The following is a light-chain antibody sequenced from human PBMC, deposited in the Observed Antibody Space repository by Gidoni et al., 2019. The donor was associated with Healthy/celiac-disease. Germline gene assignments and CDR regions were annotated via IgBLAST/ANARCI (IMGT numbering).Light chain of an antibody. CDR1: SSNSGAGYD. CDR2: GNS. J-gene: IGLJ2*01. CDR3: QSYDSSLSGVV. Sequence: QSVQTQPPSVSGAPGQRVTISCTGSSSNSGAGYDVHWYQQLPGTAPKLLIYGNSNRPSGVPDRFSGSKSGTSASLAITGLQAEDAADYYCQSYDSSLSGVVFGGGTKLTVL. V-gene: IGLV1-40*01.